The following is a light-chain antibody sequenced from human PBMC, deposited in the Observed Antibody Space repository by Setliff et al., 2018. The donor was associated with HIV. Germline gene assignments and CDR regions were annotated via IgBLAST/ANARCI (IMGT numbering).Light chain of an antibody. V-gene: IGLV2-14*01. CDR2: EVR. CDR1: SSDVGGYSH. J-gene: IGLJ1*01. CDR3: SSYAITNTLP. Sequence: QSVLTQPASVSGSPGQSITISCTGTSSDVGGYSHVSRYQQHPAKAPKLILYEVRNRPSGVSNRFSGSKSGNTASLTISGLQAEDEADYYCSSYAITNTLPFGTGTKV.